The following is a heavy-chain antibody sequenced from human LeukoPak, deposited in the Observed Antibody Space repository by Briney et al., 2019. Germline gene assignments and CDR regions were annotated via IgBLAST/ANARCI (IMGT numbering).Heavy chain of an antibody. D-gene: IGHD5-18*01. V-gene: IGHV5-51*01. J-gene: IGHJ4*02. CDR1: GYSLTSYW. CDR2: IYPGDSDT. CDR3: ARVDTAMVSYFDY. Sequence: GESLKISCEGSGYSLTSYWIGWVRQMPGKGLEWMGIIYPGDSDTRYSPSFQGQVTISADKSISTAYLQWSSLKASDTAMYYCARVDTAMVSYFDYWGQGTLVTVSS.